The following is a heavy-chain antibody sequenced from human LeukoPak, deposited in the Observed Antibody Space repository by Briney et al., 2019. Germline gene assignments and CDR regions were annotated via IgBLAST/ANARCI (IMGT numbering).Heavy chain of an antibody. CDR2: IYTSGST. CDR3: ARDYNIAAAGRYYYYYMEV. Sequence: SETLSLTCTVSGGSISSYYWSWIRQPAGKGLEWIGRIYTSGSTNYNPSLKSRVTMSVDTSKNQFSLKLSSVTAADTAVYYCARDYNIAAAGRYYYYYMEVRGKGTTVTVSS. D-gene: IGHD6-13*01. J-gene: IGHJ6*03. CDR1: GGSISSYY. V-gene: IGHV4-4*07.